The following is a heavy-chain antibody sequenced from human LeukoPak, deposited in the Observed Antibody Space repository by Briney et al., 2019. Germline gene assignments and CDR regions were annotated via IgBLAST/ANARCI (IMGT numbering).Heavy chain of an antibody. V-gene: IGHV3-74*01. D-gene: IGHD4-23*01. CDR3: ARGRPHGNDY. Sequence: GGSLRLSCAASGFTFSSYWMNWVRQAPGKGLVWVSRIASDGSSTTYADSVKGRFSISRDNAKNTLYLQMNSLRVEDTAVYYCARGRPHGNDYWGHKTLVTVST. CDR1: GFTFSSYW. CDR2: IASDGSST. J-gene: IGHJ4*01.